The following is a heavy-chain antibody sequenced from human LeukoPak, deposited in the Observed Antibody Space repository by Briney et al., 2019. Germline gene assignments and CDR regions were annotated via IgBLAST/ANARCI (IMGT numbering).Heavy chain of an antibody. CDR3: ARDEVRCSSTSCWVWFDP. CDR2: IYYSGST. V-gene: IGHV4-59*01. J-gene: IGHJ5*02. CDR1: GGSISSYY. D-gene: IGHD2-2*01. Sequence: KPSETLSLTCTVSGGSISSYYWSWIRQPPGKGLEWIGYIYYSGSTNSNPSLESRVTISVDTSKNQFSLKLSSVTAADTAVYYCARDEVRCSSTSCWVWFDPWGQGTLVTVSS.